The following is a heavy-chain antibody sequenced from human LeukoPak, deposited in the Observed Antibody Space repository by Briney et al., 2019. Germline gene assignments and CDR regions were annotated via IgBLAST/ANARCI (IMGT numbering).Heavy chain of an antibody. D-gene: IGHD3-22*01. CDR1: GGSFSGYY. CDR3: ARGNRYYDPSHAFDI. Sequence: PSETLSLTCAVYGGSFSGYYWSWIRQPPGKGLEWIGEINHSGSTDYNPSLKSRVTISVDTSKNQFSLKLSSVTAADTAVYYCARGNRYYDPSHAFDIWGQGTMVTVSS. CDR2: INHSGST. J-gene: IGHJ3*02. V-gene: IGHV4-34*01.